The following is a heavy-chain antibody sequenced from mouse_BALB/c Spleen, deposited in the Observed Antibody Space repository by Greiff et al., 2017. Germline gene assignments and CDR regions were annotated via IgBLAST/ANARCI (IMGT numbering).Heavy chain of an antibody. CDR1: GFTFSSYT. J-gene: IGHJ4*01. CDR2: ISSGGSYT. Sequence: DVMLVESGGGLVKPGGSLKLSCAASGFTFSSYTMSWVRQTPEKRLEWVATISSGGSYTYYPDSVKGRFTISRDNAKNTLYLQMSSLKSEDTAMYYCTREGNAMDYWGQGTSVTVSS. D-gene: IGHD2-1*01. V-gene: IGHV5-6-4*01. CDR3: TREGNAMDY.